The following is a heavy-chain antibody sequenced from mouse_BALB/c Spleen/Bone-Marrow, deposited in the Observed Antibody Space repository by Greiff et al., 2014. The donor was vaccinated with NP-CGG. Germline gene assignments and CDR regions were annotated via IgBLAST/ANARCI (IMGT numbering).Heavy chain of an antibody. CDR1: GYSFTGYN. CDR2: IDPSYGGI. D-gene: IGHD2-14*01. J-gene: IGHJ3*01. CDR3: AISIEYRPLDY. V-gene: IGHV1-39*01. Sequence: EVKLMESGPELEKPGASVKISCKASGYSFTGYNMNWVKQNNGKSLEWIGNIDPSYGGISYNQKFKGKATLTVDKSSNTACMQLKSLTSEDSAVYYCAISIEYRPLDYWGQGTLVTVSA.